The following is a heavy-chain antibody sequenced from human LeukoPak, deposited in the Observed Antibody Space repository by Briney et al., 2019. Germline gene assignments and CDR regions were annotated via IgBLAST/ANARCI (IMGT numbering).Heavy chain of an antibody. Sequence: SETLSLTCTVSGGSISSYYWSWIRQSPGKGLEWIGYFYYSGSTNYNPSLKSRVTISVDTSKNQFSLRLSSVTAADTAVYYCARVTGYMTEDYFDYWGQGTLITVSS. D-gene: IGHD6-13*01. J-gene: IGHJ4*02. CDR2: FYYSGST. CDR1: GGSISSYY. CDR3: ARVTGYMTEDYFDY. V-gene: IGHV4-59*01.